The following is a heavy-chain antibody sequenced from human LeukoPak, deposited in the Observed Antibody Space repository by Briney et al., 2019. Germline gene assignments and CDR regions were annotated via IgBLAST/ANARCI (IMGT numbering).Heavy chain of an antibody. CDR3: AKGSGTTGTTHRPPDY. D-gene: IGHD1-1*01. CDR1: GFTFSTYA. V-gene: IGHV3-23*01. J-gene: IGHJ4*02. Sequence: PGGSLRLSCAASGFTFSTYAMTWLRQAPGKGLEWVSAISGSGGSTYYADSVKGRFTISRDNSKNTLYLQMNSLRAEDTAVYYCAKGSGTTGTTHRPPDYWGQGTLVTVSS. CDR2: ISGSGGST.